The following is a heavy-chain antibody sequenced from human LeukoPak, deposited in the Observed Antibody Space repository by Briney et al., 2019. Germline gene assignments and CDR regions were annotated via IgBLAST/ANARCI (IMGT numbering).Heavy chain of an antibody. CDR1: GFTFSNYA. V-gene: IGHV3-23*01. J-gene: IGHJ4*02. CDR3: ARAFDGYDSGYFDY. Sequence: PGGSLRLSCAASGFTFSNYAMSWVRQAPGKGLEWVSAVSGSGGSTYYADSVKGRFTISRDNSKNTLYVQMNSLRAEDTAAYYCARAFDGYDSGYFDYWGQGTLVPVSS. CDR2: VSGSGGST. D-gene: IGHD5-12*01.